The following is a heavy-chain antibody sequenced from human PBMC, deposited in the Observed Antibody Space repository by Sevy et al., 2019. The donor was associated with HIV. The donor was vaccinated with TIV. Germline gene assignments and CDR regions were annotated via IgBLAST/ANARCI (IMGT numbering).Heavy chain of an antibody. J-gene: IGHJ4*02. CDR3: AKGHYYDSRGPFDS. D-gene: IGHD3-22*01. CDR1: GFTFSTYA. Sequence: GGSLRLSCAASGFTFSTYAMSWVRQAPGKGLEWVSTISGSGGSTYYADSVKGRFTISRDNSKNTLYLQMNRLRAEDTALNYCAKGHYYDSRGPFDSWGQGTLVTVSS. V-gene: IGHV3-23*01. CDR2: ISGSGGST.